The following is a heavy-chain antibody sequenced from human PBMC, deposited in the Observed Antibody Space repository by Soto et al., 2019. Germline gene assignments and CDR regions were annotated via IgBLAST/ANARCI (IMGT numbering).Heavy chain of an antibody. D-gene: IGHD3-22*01. CDR2: ISSSSSTI. CDR3: ARPTYYYDSSGPPAY. Sequence: GGSLRLSCAASGFTFITYSMNWVLQAPWKGLEWVSYISSSSSTIFYTDSVKGRFTVSRDNAKNSLYLQMNSLRAEDTAVYYYARPTYYYDSSGPPAYWGQRTLVTVSS. CDR1: GFTFITYS. J-gene: IGHJ4*02. V-gene: IGHV3-48*01.